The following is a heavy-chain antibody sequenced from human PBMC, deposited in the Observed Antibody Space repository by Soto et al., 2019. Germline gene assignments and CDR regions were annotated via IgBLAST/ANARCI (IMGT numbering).Heavy chain of an antibody. J-gene: IGHJ5*02. D-gene: IGHD1-26*01. CDR1: GFTFSSYW. Sequence: GGSLRLSCAASGFTFSSYWMHWVRQTPEKGLVWVSHIDSDGSSTTYADSVKGRFTISRDNSKNTLYLQMNSLRAEDTAVYYCAKDPHRYSGSYWFDPWGQGTLVT. V-gene: IGHV3-74*01. CDR3: AKDPHRYSGSYWFDP. CDR2: IDSDGSST.